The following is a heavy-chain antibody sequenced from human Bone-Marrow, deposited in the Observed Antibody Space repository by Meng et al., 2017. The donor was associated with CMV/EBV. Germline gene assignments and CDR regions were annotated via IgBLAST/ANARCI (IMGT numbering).Heavy chain of an antibody. J-gene: IGHJ4*02. D-gene: IGHD6-13*01. V-gene: IGHV3-30-3*01. CDR3: ARAEDSSSWYRALDY. CDR2: ISNDGSKI. Sequence: GGSLRLSCTASGFIFSSYTMHWVRQAPGKGLEWVALISNDGSKIYYADSVKGRYTISRDNSRDTLYLQMDSLRAEDTAVYYCARAEDSSSWYRALDYWGQGTLVTVSS. CDR1: GFIFSSYT.